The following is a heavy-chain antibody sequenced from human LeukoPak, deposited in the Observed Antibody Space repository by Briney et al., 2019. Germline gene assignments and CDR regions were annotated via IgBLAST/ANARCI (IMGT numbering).Heavy chain of an antibody. V-gene: IGHV3-30*18. CDR3: AKGYYDFWREEDYFDY. J-gene: IGHJ4*02. D-gene: IGHD3-3*01. CDR2: ISYDGSNK. Sequence: GGSLRLSCAASGFTFSTYGIHWVRQAPGKGLEWVAVISYDGSNKYYADSVKGRFTISRDNSKNTLYLQMNSLRAEDTAVYYCAKGYYDFWREEDYFDYWGPGTLVTVSS. CDR1: GFTFSTYG.